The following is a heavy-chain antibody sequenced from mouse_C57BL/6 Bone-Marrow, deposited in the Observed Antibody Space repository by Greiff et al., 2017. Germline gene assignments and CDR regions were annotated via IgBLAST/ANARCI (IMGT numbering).Heavy chain of an antibody. Sequence: GQRVESGGGLVKPGGSLKLSCAASGFTFSSYTMSWVRQTPEKRLEWVATISGGGGNTYYPDSVKGRFTISRDNAKNTLYLQMSSLRSEDTALYYCASLDSSGYVAWFAYWGQGTLVTVSA. J-gene: IGHJ3*01. V-gene: IGHV5-9*04. CDR2: ISGGGGNT. CDR1: GFTFSSYT. D-gene: IGHD3-2*02. CDR3: ASLDSSGYVAWFAY.